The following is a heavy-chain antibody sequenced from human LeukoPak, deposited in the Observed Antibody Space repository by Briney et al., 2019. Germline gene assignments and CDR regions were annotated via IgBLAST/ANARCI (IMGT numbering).Heavy chain of an antibody. D-gene: IGHD2-15*01. CDR2: IYTSGST. CDR1: GGSISSGSYY. J-gene: IGHJ6*02. CDR3: AREKVGYCSGGSCYYNHYYYYGMDV. V-gene: IGHV4-61*02. Sequence: PSETLSLTCTVSGGSISSGSYYWSWIRQPAGKGLEWIGRIYTSGSTNYNPSLKSRVTISEDTSKNQFSLKLSSVTAADTAVYYCAREKVGYCSGGSCYYNHYYYYGMDVWGQGTTVTVSS.